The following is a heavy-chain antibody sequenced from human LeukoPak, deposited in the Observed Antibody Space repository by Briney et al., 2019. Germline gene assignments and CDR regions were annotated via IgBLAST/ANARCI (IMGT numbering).Heavy chain of an antibody. V-gene: IGHV3-11*06. D-gene: IGHD3-10*01. J-gene: IGHJ6*04. Sequence: SGGSLRLSCAASGFTFSDYYMSWIRQAPGKGLEWVSYISSSSSYTNYADSVKGRFTISRDNAKNSLYLQMNSLRAEDTAVYYCARFYPYGPGSYYNSYYYGMDVWGKGTTVTVSS. CDR2: ISSSSSYT. CDR3: ARFYPYGPGSYYNSYYYGMDV. CDR1: GFTFSDYY.